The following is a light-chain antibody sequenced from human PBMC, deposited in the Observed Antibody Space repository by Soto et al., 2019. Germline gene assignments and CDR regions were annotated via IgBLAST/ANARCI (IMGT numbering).Light chain of an antibody. CDR3: QSYDGSLSGWV. V-gene: IGLV1-40*01. CDR1: SSNIGAGYG. CDR2: VNS. Sequence: QSVLTQPPSVSGAPGQRVTISCTGNSSNIGAGYGVHWYQQLPGTAPKLLIYVNSNRPSGVPDRFSGSKSGTSASLAITGLQAEDEADYYCQSYDGSLSGWVFGGGTQLTVL. J-gene: IGLJ7*01.